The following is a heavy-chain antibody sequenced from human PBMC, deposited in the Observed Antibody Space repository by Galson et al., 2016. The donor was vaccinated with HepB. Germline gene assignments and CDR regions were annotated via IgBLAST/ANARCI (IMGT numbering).Heavy chain of an antibody. V-gene: IGHV4-61*01. CDR1: GASVSSSNHF. CDR2: VYSSGPT. J-gene: IGHJ4*02. CDR3: ARGTNYDSSPRNY. D-gene: IGHD3-16*01. Sequence: SEPLSLTCTVSGASVSSSNHFWSWTRQPPGKGLEYIGHVYSSGPTHYSPSLASRLTMSVDLSNNQFSLSLSSVTAADTALYYCARGTNYDSSPRNYWGQGILVTVSS.